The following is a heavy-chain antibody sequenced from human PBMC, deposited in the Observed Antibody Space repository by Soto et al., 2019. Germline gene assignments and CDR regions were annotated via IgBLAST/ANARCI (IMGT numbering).Heavy chain of an antibody. CDR2: IRSKTYGGTT. CDR3: TRELEGPLPTRPLFDY. Sequence: PGGSLRLSCTASGFTFGDYAMSWFRQAPGKGLEWIGFIRSKTYGGTTEYAASVKGRFTISRDDSKSIAYLQMNSLKTEDTAVYYCTRELEGPLPTRPLFDYWGQGTLVTVSS. D-gene: IGHD5-12*01. J-gene: IGHJ4*02. CDR1: GFTFGDYA. V-gene: IGHV3-49*03.